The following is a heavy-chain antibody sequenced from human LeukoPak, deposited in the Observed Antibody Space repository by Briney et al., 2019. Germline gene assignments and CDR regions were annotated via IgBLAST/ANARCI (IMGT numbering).Heavy chain of an antibody. CDR1: GFTVSSNY. V-gene: IGHV3-7*01. CDR3: ATSDY. Sequence: GGSLRLSCAASGFTVSSNYMSWVRQAPGKGLEWVANINQDGSEKYYVDSVKGRFTISRDNAKNSLCLQMNSLRAEDTAVYYCATSDYWGQGTLVTVSS. J-gene: IGHJ4*02. CDR2: INQDGSEK.